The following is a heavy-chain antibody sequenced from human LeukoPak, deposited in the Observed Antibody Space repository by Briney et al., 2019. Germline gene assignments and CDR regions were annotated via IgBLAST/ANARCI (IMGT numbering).Heavy chain of an antibody. J-gene: IGHJ4*02. CDR1: GYTFTSYA. CDR3: ARGGLVVAATIDY. Sequence: ASGKVSCKASGYTFTSYAMHWVRQAPGQRLEWMGWINAGNGNTKYSQKFQGRVTITRDTSASTAYMELSSLRSEDTAVYYCARGGLVVAATIDYWGQGTLVTVSS. D-gene: IGHD2-15*01. V-gene: IGHV1-3*01. CDR2: INAGNGNT.